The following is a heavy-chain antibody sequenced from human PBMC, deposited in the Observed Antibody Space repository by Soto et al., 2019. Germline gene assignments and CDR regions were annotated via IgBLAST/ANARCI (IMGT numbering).Heavy chain of an antibody. CDR1: GFTFISYA. Sequence: PGGSLRLSCAASGFTFISYAMHWVRQAPGKGLEWVAVISYDGSNTYYADSVKGRFTISRDKSKNTLYLQMNSLRPEDTAVYYCAIVYHYDSRSGMDVWGQGTTVTVSS. CDR2: ISYDGSNT. CDR3: AIVYHYDSRSGMDV. J-gene: IGHJ6*02. V-gene: IGHV3-30-3*01. D-gene: IGHD3-22*01.